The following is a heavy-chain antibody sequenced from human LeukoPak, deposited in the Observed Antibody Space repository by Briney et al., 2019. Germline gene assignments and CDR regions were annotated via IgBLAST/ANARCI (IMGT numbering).Heavy chain of an antibody. CDR3: AREPAAGTSFDY. D-gene: IGHD6-13*01. CDR2: MNPNSGNT. V-gene: IGHV1-8*01. J-gene: IGHJ4*02. Sequence: ALVKVSCKASGYTFTSYDINWVRQATGQGLEWMGWMNPNSGNTGYAQKFQGRVTMTRNTSISTAYMELSSLRSEDTAVYYCAREPAAGTSFDYWGQGTLVTVSS. CDR1: GYTFTSYD.